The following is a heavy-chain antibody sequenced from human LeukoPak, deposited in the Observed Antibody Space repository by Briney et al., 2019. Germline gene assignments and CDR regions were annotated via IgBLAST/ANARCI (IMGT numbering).Heavy chain of an antibody. D-gene: IGHD2-2*01. J-gene: IGHJ4*02. CDR3: AKSGGTYCSSTSCYDYRGFDY. CDR1: GFTFSSYW. Sequence: GGSLRLSCAASGFTFSSYWMHWVRPAPGKGLVWVSRINSDGSSTSYADSVKGRFTISRDNAKNTLYLQMNSLRAEDTAVYYCAKSGGTYCSSTSCYDYRGFDYWGQGTLVTVSS. CDR2: INSDGSST. V-gene: IGHV3-74*01.